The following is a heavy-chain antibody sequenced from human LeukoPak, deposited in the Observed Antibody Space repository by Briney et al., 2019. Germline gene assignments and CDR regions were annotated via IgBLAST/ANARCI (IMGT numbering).Heavy chain of an antibody. CDR3: ARDSSGWYYWGDWYFDL. J-gene: IGHJ2*01. CDR2: INSDGSST. Sequence: GGSLRLSCAASGFTFSSYWMHWARQAPGKGLVWVSRINSDGSSTSYADSVKGRFTISRDNAKNTLYLQMNSLRAEDTAVYYCARDSSGWYYWGDWYFDLWGRGTLVTVSS. D-gene: IGHD6-19*01. V-gene: IGHV3-74*01. CDR1: GFTFSSYW.